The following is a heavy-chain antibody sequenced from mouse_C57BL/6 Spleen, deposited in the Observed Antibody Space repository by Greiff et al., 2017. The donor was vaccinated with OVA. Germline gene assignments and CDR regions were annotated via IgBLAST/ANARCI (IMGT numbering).Heavy chain of an antibody. CDR2: IYPGDGDT. D-gene: IGHD1-1*01. V-gene: IGHV1-80*01. CDR3: ARIFITTVDAMDY. CDR1: GYAFSSYW. Sequence: VQLQQSGAELVKPGASVKISCKASGYAFSSYWMNWVKQRPGKGLEWIGQIYPGDGDTNYNGKFKGKATLTADKSSSTAYMQLSSLTSEDSAVYFCARIFITTVDAMDYWGQGTSVTVSS. J-gene: IGHJ4*01.